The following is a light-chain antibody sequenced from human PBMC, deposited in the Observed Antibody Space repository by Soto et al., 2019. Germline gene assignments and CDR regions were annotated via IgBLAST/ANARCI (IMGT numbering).Light chain of an antibody. J-gene: IGKJ5*01. CDR3: QQYGNPRIT. Sequence: LVKTQSPAPLSVSPGERATLSQSASQSVSSNLAWYQQKPGQAPRVLIYGASTRATGIPARFSGSGSETDFTLTISGLEPEDFALYFCQQYGNPRITFGQGTRLEI. CDR2: GAS. CDR1: QSVSSN. V-gene: IGKV3-15*01.